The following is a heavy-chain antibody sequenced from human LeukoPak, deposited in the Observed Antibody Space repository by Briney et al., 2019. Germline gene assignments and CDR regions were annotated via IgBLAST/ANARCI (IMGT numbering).Heavy chain of an antibody. Sequence: GGSLRLSCAASGFTFSSYSMNWVRQAPGKGLEWVSYIISTGSIVKYADSVRGRFTISRDNARNSLYLQMNSLRAEDTAVYYCARGRSGTNPDSFDIWGQGTMVTVSS. J-gene: IGHJ3*02. V-gene: IGHV3-48*01. D-gene: IGHD1/OR15-1a*01. CDR2: IISTGSIV. CDR3: ARGRSGTNPDSFDI. CDR1: GFTFSSYS.